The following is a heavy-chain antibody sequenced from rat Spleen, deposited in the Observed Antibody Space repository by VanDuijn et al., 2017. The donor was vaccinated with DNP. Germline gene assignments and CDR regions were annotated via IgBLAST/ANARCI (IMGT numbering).Heavy chain of an antibody. Sequence: QVQLKESGPGLVQPSQTLSLTCTVSGFSLTSYTVSWVRQPPGKGLEWIATISSGGSTYYNSVLKSRLSISRDTSKNQVFLEMNSLQTEDTASYFCSREEPRVLYYFSNLFDYWGQGVMVTVSS. CDR1: GFSLTSYT. D-gene: IGHD1-2*01. CDR3: SREEPRVLYYFSNLFDY. V-gene: IGHV2-6*01. J-gene: IGHJ2*01. CDR2: ISSGGST.